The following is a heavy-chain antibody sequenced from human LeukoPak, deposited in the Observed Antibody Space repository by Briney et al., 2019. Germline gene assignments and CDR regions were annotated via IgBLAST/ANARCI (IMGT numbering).Heavy chain of an antibody. V-gene: IGHV3-23*01. CDR3: AKGAMVRGVIRYYLDY. CDR1: GFTFSSYA. CDR2: ISGSGGST. J-gene: IGHJ4*02. D-gene: IGHD3-10*01. Sequence: GGSLRLSCAASGFTFSSYAMSWVRQAPGKGLEWVSAISGSGGSTYYADSVKGRFTISRDNSKNTLYLQMNSLRAEDTAVYYCAKGAMVRGVIRYYLDYWGQGTLVTVSS.